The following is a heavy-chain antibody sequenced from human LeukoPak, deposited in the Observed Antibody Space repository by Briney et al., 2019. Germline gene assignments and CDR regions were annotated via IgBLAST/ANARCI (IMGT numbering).Heavy chain of an antibody. Sequence: GGSLRLSCAASGFTFSSYAMSWVRQAPGKGLEWVSAISGSGGSTYYADSVKGRFTISRDNSKNTLYLQMNSLRAEDTAVYYCAKVPLAARPDYYYYYMDVWGQGTTVTVSS. V-gene: IGHV3-23*01. CDR1: GFTFSSYA. CDR2: ISGSGGST. J-gene: IGHJ6*03. D-gene: IGHD6-6*01. CDR3: AKVPLAARPDYYYYYMDV.